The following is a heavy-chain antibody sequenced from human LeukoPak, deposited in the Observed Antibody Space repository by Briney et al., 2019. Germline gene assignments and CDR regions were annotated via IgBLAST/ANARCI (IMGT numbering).Heavy chain of an antibody. D-gene: IGHD3-22*01. Sequence: PSETLSLTCTVPGGSISSYYWSWIRQPPGKGLEWIGYIYYSGSTNYNPSLKSRVTISLDTSKNQFSLKLSSVTAADTAVYYCATYYYDSSGYSGWFDPWGQGTLVTVSS. V-gene: IGHV4-59*01. CDR1: GGSISSYY. CDR3: ATYYYDSSGYSGWFDP. CDR2: IYYSGST. J-gene: IGHJ5*02.